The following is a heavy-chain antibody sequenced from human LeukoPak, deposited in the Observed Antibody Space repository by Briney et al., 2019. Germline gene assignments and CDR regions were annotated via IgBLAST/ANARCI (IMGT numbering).Heavy chain of an antibody. Sequence: PGGSLRLSCAASGFTFDDYAMHWVRQAPGKGLEWVSGISWSSGSIGYADSVKGRFTISRDNAKNSLYLQMNSLRAEDTALYYCAKDISRDIVSYYYYYGMDVWGQGTTVTVSS. J-gene: IGHJ6*02. CDR3: AKDISRDIVSYYYYYGMDV. D-gene: IGHD2-15*01. CDR1: GFTFDDYA. V-gene: IGHV3-9*01. CDR2: ISWSSGSI.